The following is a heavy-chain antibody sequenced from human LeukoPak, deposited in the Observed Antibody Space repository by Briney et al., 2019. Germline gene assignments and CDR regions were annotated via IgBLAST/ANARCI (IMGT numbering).Heavy chain of an antibody. CDR1: GYTFTSYD. CDR2: MNPNNGNK. D-gene: IGHD3-10*01. Sequence: ASVKVSCKASGYTFTSYDINWVRQATGQGLEWMGWMNPNNGNKAYAQKFQGRGTITRNTSISTAYMELSSLRSEDTALYYCARVGHYYGSGSSYTYYYYYMDVWGKGTAVTVSS. J-gene: IGHJ6*03. V-gene: IGHV1-8*03. CDR3: ARVGHYYGSGSSYTYYYYYMDV.